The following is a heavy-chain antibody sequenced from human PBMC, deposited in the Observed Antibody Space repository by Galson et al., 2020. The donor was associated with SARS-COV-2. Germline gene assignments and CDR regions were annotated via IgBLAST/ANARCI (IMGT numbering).Heavy chain of an antibody. D-gene: IGHD3-3*01. CDR1: GFTFSSYW. J-gene: IGHJ6*02. CDR2: INSDGSST. CDR3: ARDNYDFWSGYGLYYYYGMDV. V-gene: IGHV3-74*01. Sequence: GGSLRLSCAASGFTFSSYWMHWVRQAPGKGLVWVSHINSDGSSTSYADSVKGRFTISRDNAKNTLYLQMNSLRAEDTAVYYCARDNYDFWSGYGLYYYYGMDVWGQGTTVTVSS.